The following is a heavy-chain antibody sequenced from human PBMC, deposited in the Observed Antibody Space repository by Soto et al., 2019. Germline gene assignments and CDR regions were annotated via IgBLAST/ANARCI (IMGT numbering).Heavy chain of an antibody. CDR1: GFTFSSYA. CDR2: ISYDGSNK. Sequence: QVQLVESGGGVVQPGRSLRLSCASSGFTFSSYAMHWVRQAPGKGLEWVAVISYDGSNKYYADSVKVRFTISRDNSKNTLYLRLNSLRAEDTAVYYCARGSYSSTSCYDYFDYWGQGTLVTVSS. J-gene: IGHJ4*02. V-gene: IGHV3-30-3*01. CDR3: ARGSYSSTSCYDYFDY. D-gene: IGHD2-2*01.